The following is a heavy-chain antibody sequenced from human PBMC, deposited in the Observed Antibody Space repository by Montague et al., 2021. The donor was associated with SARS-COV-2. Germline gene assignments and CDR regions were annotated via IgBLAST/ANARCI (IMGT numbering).Heavy chain of an antibody. J-gene: IGHJ3*02. Sequence: TLSLTCTVSGGSISSGGYYWSWIRQHPGNGLEWIGYIYYSGSTYYNPSLKSRVTISVDTSKNQFSLKLISVTAADTAVYYFARAHITMIVVVGACDIWGQGTMVTVSS. V-gene: IGHV4-31*03. CDR1: GGSISSGGYY. D-gene: IGHD3-22*01. CDR2: IYYSGST. CDR3: ARAHITMIVVVGACDI.